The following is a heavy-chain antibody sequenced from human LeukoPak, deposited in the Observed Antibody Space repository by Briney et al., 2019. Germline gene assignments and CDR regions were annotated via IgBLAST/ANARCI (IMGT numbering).Heavy chain of an antibody. V-gene: IGHV4-4*07. CDR1: CGSISSYY. D-gene: IGHD3-3*01. Sequence: SETLSHTCTVCCGSISSYYWSWIRQPAGKGLEWIGRIYTSGSTNYNPSLKSRVTMSVDTSKNQFSLKLSSVTAADTAVYYCARDKSVDFWSGYYTLFDYWGQGTLVTVSS. CDR2: IYTSGST. CDR3: ARDKSVDFWSGYYTLFDY. J-gene: IGHJ4*02.